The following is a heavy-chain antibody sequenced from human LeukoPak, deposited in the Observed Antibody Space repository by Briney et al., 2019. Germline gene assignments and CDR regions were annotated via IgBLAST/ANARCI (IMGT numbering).Heavy chain of an antibody. CDR1: GFTFSDYY. D-gene: IGHD1-26*01. V-gene: IGHV3-11*01. Sequence: GGSLRLSCAASGFTFSDYYMTWIRQAPGKGLEWVSYISGAASDIYYGDSVKGRFTISRDNAKNSVYLQMNSLRAEDTAVYYCARGGALGMDVWGQGTTVTVSS. CDR2: ISGAASDI. J-gene: IGHJ6*02. CDR3: ARGGALGMDV.